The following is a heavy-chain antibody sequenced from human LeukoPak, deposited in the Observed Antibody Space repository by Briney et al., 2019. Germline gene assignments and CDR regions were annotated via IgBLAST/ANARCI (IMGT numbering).Heavy chain of an antibody. CDR2: IGDTGVDT. Sequence: GGSLRLSCAAFGFTFSTHPMSWARQAPGKGLEWVSTIGDTGVDTFYANSVKGRFAISRDNFKNMLYLQMNNLRAEDTAVYYCTKRGAYGSGRSYFFEFWGQGTLVTVSS. CDR3: TKRGAYGSGRSYFFEF. D-gene: IGHD2-15*01. V-gene: IGHV3-23*01. J-gene: IGHJ4*02. CDR1: GFTFSTHP.